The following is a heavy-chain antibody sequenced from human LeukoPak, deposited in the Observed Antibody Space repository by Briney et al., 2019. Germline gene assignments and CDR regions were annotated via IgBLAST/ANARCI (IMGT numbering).Heavy chain of an antibody. CDR3: ARLLSGSYPPDY. CDR2: IYPGDSDT. D-gene: IGHD1-26*01. Sequence: GESLKISCKGSGYSFTNSWIGWVRQMSGKGLEWMGIIYPGDSDTRYSPSFQGQVTISVDKSISTAYLQWSSLKASDTAIYYCARLLSGSYPPDYWGQGTLVTVSS. CDR1: GYSFTNSW. J-gene: IGHJ4*02. V-gene: IGHV5-51*01.